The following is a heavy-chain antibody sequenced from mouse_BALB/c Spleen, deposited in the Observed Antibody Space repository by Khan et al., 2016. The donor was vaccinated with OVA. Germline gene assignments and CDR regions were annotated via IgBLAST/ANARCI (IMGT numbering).Heavy chain of an antibody. CDR1: GYSITSGYS. J-gene: IGHJ1*01. D-gene: IGHD2-1*01. Sequence: QLQESGPDLVKPSQSLSLTCTVTGYSITSGYSWHWIRQFPGNKLEWMGYIHYSGSTNYNPSLKSRLSFTRDTSKNQFFLHLNSVTTEDTATYYCARLDGNYWYFDVWGAGTTVTVSS. CDR2: IHYSGST. CDR3: ARLDGNYWYFDV. V-gene: IGHV3-1*02.